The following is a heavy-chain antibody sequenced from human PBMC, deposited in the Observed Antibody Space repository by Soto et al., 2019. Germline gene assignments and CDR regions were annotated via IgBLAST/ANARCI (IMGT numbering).Heavy chain of an antibody. CDR3: AKLEFYYGSGSRYYYYAMDV. V-gene: IGHV1-69*01. D-gene: IGHD3-10*01. CDR1: GGPFTNYA. CDR2: IIPLFGTA. Sequence: GXSVKVSCKASGGPFTNYAIIWVRQAPGQGLEWMGGIIPLFGTATYSQNFQGRVTITADESTSTAYMELSSLRSEDTAVYYCAKLEFYYGSGSRYYYYAMDVWGQGTTVTVSS. J-gene: IGHJ6*02.